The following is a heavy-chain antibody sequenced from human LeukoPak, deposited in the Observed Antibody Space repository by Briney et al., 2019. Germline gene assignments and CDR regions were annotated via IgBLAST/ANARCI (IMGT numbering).Heavy chain of an antibody. J-gene: IGHJ6*03. Sequence: AGGSLRLSCAASGFAFSSLAMGWVRQSPGKGLEWLSTINGGGNTTFYSDSVKGRFTISRDNSKNTLYLHMDSLRPDDTATYYCTKELHVAVAVADYYYFYMDVWGRGTAVTVSS. V-gene: IGHV3-23*01. D-gene: IGHD6-19*01. CDR1: GFAFSSLA. CDR3: TKELHVAVAVADYYYFYMDV. CDR2: INGGGNTT.